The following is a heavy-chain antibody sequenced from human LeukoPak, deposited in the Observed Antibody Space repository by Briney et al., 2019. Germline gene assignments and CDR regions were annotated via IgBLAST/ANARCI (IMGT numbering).Heavy chain of an antibody. D-gene: IGHD1-26*01. CDR2: ISAYNGNT. CDR3: ARDRDEWELPDY. Sequence: ASVTVSFKASGYTFTSYGISWVRQAPGQGVAWMGWISAYNGNTNYAQKLQGRVTMTTATSTSTAYMELRSLRSEDTAVYYCARDRDEWELPDYWGQGTLVTVSS. V-gene: IGHV1-18*01. CDR1: GYTFTSYG. J-gene: IGHJ4*02.